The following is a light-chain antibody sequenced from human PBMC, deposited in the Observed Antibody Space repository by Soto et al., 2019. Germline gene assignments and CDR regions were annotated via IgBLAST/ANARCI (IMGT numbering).Light chain of an antibody. CDR2: DVS. Sequence: QSVLTQPASVSGSPGQSITISCTGTSSDVGGYNYVSWYQHHPGKAPKLMIYDVSNRPSGVSNRFSGSKSGNTASLTISGLQAEDEADYYCSSYTSSSTLAFGVGTKLTVL. CDR1: SSDVGGYNY. V-gene: IGLV2-14*03. CDR3: SSYTSSSTLA. J-gene: IGLJ2*01.